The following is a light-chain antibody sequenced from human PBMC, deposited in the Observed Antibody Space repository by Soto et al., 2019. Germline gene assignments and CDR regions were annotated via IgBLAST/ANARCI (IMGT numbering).Light chain of an antibody. CDR3: ATWDDSLFGHV. CDR1: SSDVGSNT. J-gene: IGLJ1*01. Sequence: QSVLTQPPSASATPGQRVTISCSGRSSDVGSNTVNWYQQFPGAAPKLLIYSNDQRPSGVPDRFSASKSGTKASLATSGLQSEDEADYYCATWDDSLFGHVFGTGTKVTVL. CDR2: SND. V-gene: IGLV1-44*01.